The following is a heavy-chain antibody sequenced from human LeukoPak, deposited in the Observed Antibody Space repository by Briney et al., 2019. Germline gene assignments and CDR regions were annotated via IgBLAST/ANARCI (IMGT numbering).Heavy chain of an antibody. CDR3: AKASNDYYDSSGRGY. D-gene: IGHD3-22*01. Sequence: GGSLRLSCAASEITFSTYGMHWVRQAPGKGLEWVSVFYRGGSTHYADSVKGRFTISRDNSKNTLYLQMNSLRVEDTAVYYCAKASNDYYDSSGRGYWGQGTLVTVSS. J-gene: IGHJ4*02. CDR2: FYRGGST. V-gene: IGHV3-53*01. CDR1: EITFSTYG.